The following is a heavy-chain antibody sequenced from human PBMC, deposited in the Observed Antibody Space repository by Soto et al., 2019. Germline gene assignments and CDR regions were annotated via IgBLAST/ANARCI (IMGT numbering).Heavy chain of an antibody. CDR1: GASISSRSHY. CDR2: IYYSGSS. Sequence: SETLSLTCTVSGASISSRSHYWGWIRQPPGKGLEWIGSIYYSGSSYYNPSLKSRVTISVDTSKNQFSLKLTSVTAADTAVYYCARHLGAGWFGDSGPYYWGQGILVTVSS. D-gene: IGHD3-10*01. V-gene: IGHV4-39*01. J-gene: IGHJ4*02. CDR3: ARHLGAGWFGDSGPYY.